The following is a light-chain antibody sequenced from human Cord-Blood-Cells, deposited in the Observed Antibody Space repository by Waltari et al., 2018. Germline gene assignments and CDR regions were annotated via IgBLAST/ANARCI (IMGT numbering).Light chain of an antibody. CDR3: AAWDDSLSGLYV. CDR2: RNN. Sequence: QSVLTQPPSASGTPGQRVTISCSGSSSNFGSNYVYWYQQLPGKAPKHLIYRNNQRPSGVPDRFSGSKSGTSASLAISGLRSEDEADYYCAAWDDSLSGLYVFGTGTKVTVL. CDR1: SSNFGSNY. V-gene: IGLV1-47*01. J-gene: IGLJ1*01.